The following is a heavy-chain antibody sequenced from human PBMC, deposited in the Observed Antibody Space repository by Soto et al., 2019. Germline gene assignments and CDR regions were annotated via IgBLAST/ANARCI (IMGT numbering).Heavy chain of an antibody. D-gene: IGHD2-21*02. CDR1: GFTFISYG. Sequence: QVQLLESGGGVVQPGRSLRLSCAAYGFTFISYGMHWVRQAPGKGLAWVAVISYDGSNKYYADSVKGRFTISRDNSKNTLYLQMNSRRAEDTAVYYCAKDLVNIVVVTAMGYYYGMDVWGQGTTVTVS. V-gene: IGHV3-30*18. CDR3: AKDLVNIVVVTAMGYYYGMDV. J-gene: IGHJ6*02. CDR2: ISYDGSNK.